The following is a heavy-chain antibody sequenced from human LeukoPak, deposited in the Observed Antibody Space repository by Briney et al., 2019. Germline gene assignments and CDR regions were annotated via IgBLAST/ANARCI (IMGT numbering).Heavy chain of an antibody. CDR3: ASSVVGGLGLDY. Sequence: GGSLRLSCAASGFTFSGYDLHWVRQAPGKGLEWVAFIRYDGSNKYYADSVTGRFTIPRDNSKNTLYLQMNSLRAEDTAVYYCASSVVGGLGLDYWGQGTLVTVSS. CDR2: IRYDGSNK. V-gene: IGHV3-30*02. D-gene: IGHD1-26*01. J-gene: IGHJ4*02. CDR1: GFTFSGYD.